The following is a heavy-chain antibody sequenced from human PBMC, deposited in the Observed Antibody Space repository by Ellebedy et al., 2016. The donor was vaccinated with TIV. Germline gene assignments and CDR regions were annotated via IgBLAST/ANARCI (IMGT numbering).Heavy chain of an antibody. D-gene: IGHD6-13*01. CDR3: ARGSVGSSSWYRRPGSSTYLDY. CDR2: IYYSGST. CDR1: GGSISSSSYY. J-gene: IGHJ4*02. Sequence: MPSETLSLTCTVSGGSISSSSYYWGWIRQPPGKGLEWIGSIYYSGSTYYNPSLKSRVTISVDTSKNQFSLKLSSVTAADTAVYYCARGSVGSSSWYRRPGSSTYLDYWGQGTLVTVSS. V-gene: IGHV4-39*01.